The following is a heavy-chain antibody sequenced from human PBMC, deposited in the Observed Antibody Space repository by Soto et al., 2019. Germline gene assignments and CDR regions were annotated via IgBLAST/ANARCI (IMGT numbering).Heavy chain of an antibody. J-gene: IGHJ6*02. CDR1: GYSFTSYW. D-gene: IGHD2-2*01. Sequence: PGESLKISCKGSGYSFTSYWISWVRQMPGKGLEWMGRIDPSDSYTNYSPSFQGHVTISADKSISTAYLQWSSLKASDTAMYYCASNVVPAASYYYYYYGMDVWGQGTTVTVSS. V-gene: IGHV5-10-1*01. CDR2: IDPSDSYT. CDR3: ASNVVPAASYYYYYYGMDV.